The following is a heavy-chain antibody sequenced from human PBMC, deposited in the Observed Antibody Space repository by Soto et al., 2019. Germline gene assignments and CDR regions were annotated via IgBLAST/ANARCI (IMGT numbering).Heavy chain of an antibody. J-gene: IGHJ4*02. CDR3: ASGPYSSGWDEGYYFDY. Sequence: QVQLVQSGAEVKKPGSSVKVSCKASGGTFSSYAISWVRQAPGQGLEWMGGIIPIFGTANYAQKFQGRVTSTADESTSTAYMERRSLRSEDTAVYYCASGPYSSGWDEGYYFDYWGQGTLVTVSA. V-gene: IGHV1-69*01. CDR2: IIPIFGTA. CDR1: GGTFSSYA. D-gene: IGHD6-19*01.